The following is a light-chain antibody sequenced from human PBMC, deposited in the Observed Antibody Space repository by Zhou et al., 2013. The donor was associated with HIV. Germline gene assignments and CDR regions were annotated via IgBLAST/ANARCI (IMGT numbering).Light chain of an antibody. CDR1: QGISNY. CDR2: AAS. J-gene: IGKJ5*01. Sequence: DIQMTQSPSSLSASVGDRVTITCRASQGISNYLAWYQQKPGKVPKLLIHAASTLQSGVPSRFSGSGSGTEFTLTINNLQPEDVATYYCQKYDSAPSITFGQGTRLEIK. CDR3: QKYDSAPSIT. V-gene: IGKV1-27*01.